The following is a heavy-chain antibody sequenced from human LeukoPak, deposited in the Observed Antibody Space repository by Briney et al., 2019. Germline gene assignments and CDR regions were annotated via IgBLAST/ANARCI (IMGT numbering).Heavy chain of an antibody. D-gene: IGHD2-15*01. CDR2: IYSGGST. CDR1: GFTVSSNH. CDR3: ARDEVAATRGAFDI. Sequence: PGGSLRLSCAASGFTVSSNHMSWVRQAPGKGLEWVSVIYSGGSTYYADSVKGRFTISRDNSKNTLYLQMNSLRAEDTAVYYCARDEVAATRGAFDIWGQGTMVTVSS. V-gene: IGHV3-66*01. J-gene: IGHJ3*02.